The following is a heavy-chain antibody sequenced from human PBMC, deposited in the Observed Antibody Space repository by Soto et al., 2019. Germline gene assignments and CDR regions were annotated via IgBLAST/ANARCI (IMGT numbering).Heavy chain of an antibody. D-gene: IGHD3-3*01. J-gene: IGHJ6*02. CDR2: ISYDGSNK. Sequence: PGGSLRLSCAASGFTISSYAMHWVRHAPGKGLEWVAVISYDGSNKYYADSVKGRFTISRDNSKNTLYLQMNSLRAEDTAVYYCARDSRYYDFWSGYSNSLGGMHVWGQGTTVTVSS. CDR1: GFTISSYA. V-gene: IGHV3-30-3*01. CDR3: ARDSRYYDFWSGYSNSLGGMHV.